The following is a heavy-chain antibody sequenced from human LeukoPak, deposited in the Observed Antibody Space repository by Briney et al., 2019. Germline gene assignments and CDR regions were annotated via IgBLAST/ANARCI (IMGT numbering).Heavy chain of an antibody. D-gene: IGHD5-24*01. V-gene: IGHV3-48*04. CDR1: GFTFSNYN. Sequence: GGSLRLSCAASGFTFSNYNMNWVRQAPGKGLEWVSYISLSTSSIYYADSVKGRFTISRDNAKNSLYLQMNSLRSEDTAVYYCARDKGDGYTDFDYWGQGTLVNVSS. CDR2: ISLSTSSI. CDR3: ARDKGDGYTDFDY. J-gene: IGHJ4*02.